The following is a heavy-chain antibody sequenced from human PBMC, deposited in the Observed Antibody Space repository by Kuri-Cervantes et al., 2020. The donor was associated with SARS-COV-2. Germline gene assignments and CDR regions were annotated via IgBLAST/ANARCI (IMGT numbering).Heavy chain of an antibody. CDR2: ISGSGGST. CDR1: GFTFSSYA. CDR3: ARAHHKYSYGQTPFDY. Sequence: GESLKISCAASGFTFSSYAMSWVRQAPGKGLEWVSAISGSGGSTYYADSVKGRFTISRDNAKNSLYLQMNSLRAEDTAVYYCARAHHKYSYGQTPFDYWGRGTLVTVSS. V-gene: IGHV3-23*01. D-gene: IGHD5-18*01. J-gene: IGHJ4*02.